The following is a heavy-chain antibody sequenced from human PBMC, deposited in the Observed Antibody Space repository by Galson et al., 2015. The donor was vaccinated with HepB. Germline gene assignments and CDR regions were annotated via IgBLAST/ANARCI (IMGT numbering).Heavy chain of an antibody. J-gene: IGHJ4*02. Sequence: SVKVSCKASGYTFTSYGISWVRQAPGQGLEWMGWISAYNGNTNYAQKLQGRVTMTTDTSTSTAYMELRSLRSDDTAVYYCAKDPYYDFWSGRGGYWGQGTLVTVSS. CDR1: GYTFTSYG. V-gene: IGHV1-18*04. D-gene: IGHD3-3*01. CDR3: AKDPYYDFWSGRGGY. CDR2: ISAYNGNT.